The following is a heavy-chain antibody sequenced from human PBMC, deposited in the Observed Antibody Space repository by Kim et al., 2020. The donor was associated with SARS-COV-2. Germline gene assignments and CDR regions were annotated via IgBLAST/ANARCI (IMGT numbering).Heavy chain of an antibody. CDR3: AKLGRICSGGSCYPYYYGMDV. J-gene: IGHJ6*02. Sequence: GGSLRLSCAASGFTFSSYAMSWVRQAPGKGLEWVSAISGSGGSTYYADSVKGRFTISRDNSKNTLYLQMNSLRAEDTAVYYCAKLGRICSGGSCYPYYYGMDVWGQGTTVTVSS. V-gene: IGHV3-23*01. CDR1: GFTFSSYA. CDR2: ISGSGGST. D-gene: IGHD2-15*01.